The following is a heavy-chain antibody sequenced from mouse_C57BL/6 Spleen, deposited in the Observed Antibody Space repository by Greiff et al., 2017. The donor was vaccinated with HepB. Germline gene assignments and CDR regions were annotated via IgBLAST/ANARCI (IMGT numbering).Heavy chain of an antibody. Sequence: VQLKQSGPELVKPGASVKIPCKASGYTFTDYNMDWVKQSHGKSLEWIGDINPNNGGTIYNQKFKGKATLTVDKSSSTAYMERRSLTSEDTAVYYCARSPPYYYGSSPYAMYYWGQGTSVTVSS. CDR2: INPNNGGT. V-gene: IGHV1-18*01. J-gene: IGHJ4*01. CDR1: GYTFTDYN. CDR3: ARSPPYYYGSSPYAMYY. D-gene: IGHD1-1*01.